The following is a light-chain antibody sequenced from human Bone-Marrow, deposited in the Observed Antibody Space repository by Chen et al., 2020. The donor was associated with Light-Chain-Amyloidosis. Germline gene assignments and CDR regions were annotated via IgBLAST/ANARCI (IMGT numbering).Light chain of an antibody. J-gene: IGKJ4*01. Sequence: EIVLTQSPGTLSLSPGEGANLSCRASQTISSNYLTWYQQKFGQAPRLLIYGSSSRATGIPDRFTGSGSGTDFTLTSNRLEPEDFAMYYCQKYGTSPLTFGGGTKVEIK. CDR3: QKYGTSPLT. CDR2: GSS. V-gene: IGKV3-20*01. CDR1: QTISSNY.